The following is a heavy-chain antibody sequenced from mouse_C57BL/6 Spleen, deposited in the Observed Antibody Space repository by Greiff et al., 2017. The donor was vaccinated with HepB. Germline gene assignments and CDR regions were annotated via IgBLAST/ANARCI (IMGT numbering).Heavy chain of an antibody. J-gene: IGHJ3*01. CDR2: INPNNGGT. D-gene: IGHD2-3*01. CDR1: GYTFTDYN. V-gene: IGHV1-22*01. Sequence: EVQLQQSGPELVKLGASVKMSCKASGYTFTDYNMHWVKQSHGKSLEWIGYINPNNGGTSYNQKFKGKATLTVNKSSSTAYMELRSLTSEDSAVYYCARWALYDPTGFAYWGQGTLVTVSA. CDR3: ARWALYDPTGFAY.